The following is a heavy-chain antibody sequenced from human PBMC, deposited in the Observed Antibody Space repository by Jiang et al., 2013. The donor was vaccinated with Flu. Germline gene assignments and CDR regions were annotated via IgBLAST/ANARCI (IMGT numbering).Heavy chain of an antibody. CDR3: ARDREVGEQLSAFDI. Sequence: GRSLRLSCAASGFTFSSYAMHWVRQAPGKGLEWVAVISYDGSNKYYADSVKGRFTISRDNSKNTLYLQMNSLRAEDTAVYYCARDREVGEQLSAFDIWGQGTMVTVSS. CDR2: ISYDGSNK. J-gene: IGHJ3*02. CDR1: GFTFSSYA. D-gene: IGHD3-16*01. V-gene: IGHV3-30*04.